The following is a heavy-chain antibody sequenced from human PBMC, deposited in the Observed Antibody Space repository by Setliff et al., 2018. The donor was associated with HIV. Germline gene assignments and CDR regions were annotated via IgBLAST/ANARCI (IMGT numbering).Heavy chain of an antibody. Sequence: SLRLSCTASGFTFSSYGMHWVRQAPGKGLEWVAVIWFDGSSKYYADSVEGRFTISRDNSKNTLYLQMNSLRAEDTAVYYCARRAYCSSTTCFDNWGQGTLVTVSS. CDR1: GFTFSSYG. CDR2: IWFDGSSK. V-gene: IGHV3-33*01. CDR3: ARRAYCSSTTCFDN. J-gene: IGHJ4*02. D-gene: IGHD2-2*01.